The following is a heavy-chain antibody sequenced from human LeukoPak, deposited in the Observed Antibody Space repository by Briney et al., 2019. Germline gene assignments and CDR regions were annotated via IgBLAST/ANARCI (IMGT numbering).Heavy chain of an antibody. Sequence: GGSLRLSCAASGFTFSSYGMHWVRQAPGKGLEWVSYISSSGSTIYYADSVKGRFTISRDNAKNSLYLQMNSLRAEDTAVYYCARPAVAGLRAGGYDYWGQGTLVTVSS. CDR2: ISSSGSTI. V-gene: IGHV3-48*04. J-gene: IGHJ4*02. CDR3: ARPAVAGLRAGGYDY. CDR1: GFTFSSYG. D-gene: IGHD6-19*01.